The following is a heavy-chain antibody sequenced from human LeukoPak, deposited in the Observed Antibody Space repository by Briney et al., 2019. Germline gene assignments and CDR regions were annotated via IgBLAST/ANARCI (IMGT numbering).Heavy chain of an antibody. D-gene: IGHD5-12*01. CDR2: INYSGST. V-gene: IGHV4-59*01. CDR3: ARGESKRYSGYDYYVMDV. Sequence: SETLSLTCTVSGGSISSYYWSWIRQPPGKGLEWIGYINYSGSTNYNPSLKRRVTISIDTSKNQFSLKVSSVTAADTAVYYCARGESKRYSGYDYYVMDVWGQGTTVTVSS. CDR1: GGSISSYY. J-gene: IGHJ6*02.